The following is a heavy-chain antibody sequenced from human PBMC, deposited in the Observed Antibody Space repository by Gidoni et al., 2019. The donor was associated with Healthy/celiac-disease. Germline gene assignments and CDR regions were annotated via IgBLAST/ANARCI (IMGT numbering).Heavy chain of an antibody. D-gene: IGHD3-9*01. V-gene: IGHV4-31*03. CDR3: ARVGSNILTGYYLDF. CDR1: GGSISSGGYY. Sequence: QVQLQESGPGLVQPSQTLSLTSTVSGGSISSGGYYCSWIRQHPGKGLEWIGYIYYSGSTYYNPSLKSRVTISVDTSKNQFSLKLSSVTAADTAVYYCARVGSNILTGYYLDFWGQGTLVTVSS. J-gene: IGHJ4*02. CDR2: IYYSGST.